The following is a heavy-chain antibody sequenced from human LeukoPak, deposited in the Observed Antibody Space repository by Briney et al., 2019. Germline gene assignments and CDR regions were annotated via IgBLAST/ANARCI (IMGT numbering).Heavy chain of an antibody. CDR2: INHSGST. Sequence: SETLSLTCAVYDGSFSGYYWSWIRQPPGKGLEWIGEINHSGSTNYNLSLKSRVTISVDTSKNQFSLRLSSVTAADTAVYYCARYSGYYLSYFDYWGQGTLVTVSS. CDR3: ARYSGYYLSYFDY. CDR1: DGSFSGYY. D-gene: IGHD3-22*01. V-gene: IGHV4-34*01. J-gene: IGHJ4*02.